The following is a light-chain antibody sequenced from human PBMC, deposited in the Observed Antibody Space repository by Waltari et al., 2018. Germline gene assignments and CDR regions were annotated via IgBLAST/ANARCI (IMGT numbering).Light chain of an antibody. J-gene: IGKJ2*01. Sequence: EIVMTQSPATLSVSPGERATLSCRASQGVSSNLAWYQQKPGQAPRLLIYGASPRATGIPARFSGSGSGTEFTLTISSLQSEDFAVYYCQQYNNWPPLYTFGQGTKLEIK. V-gene: IGKV3-15*01. CDR3: QQYNNWPPLYT. CDR1: QGVSSN. CDR2: GAS.